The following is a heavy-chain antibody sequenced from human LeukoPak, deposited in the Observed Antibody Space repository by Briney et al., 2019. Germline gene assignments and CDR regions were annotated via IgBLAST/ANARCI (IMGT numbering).Heavy chain of an antibody. Sequence: PSETLSLPCTVSGGSISSGGYYWTWIRQHPAKGLVWIGYIYYSGSTYYNPSFKSRVTISVDTSKNQFSLKMSSVTAADTAVYYCAREEQASEYYQFGGQGTRVTVTS. CDR1: GGSISSGGYY. CDR2: IYYSGST. CDR3: AREEQASEYYQF. J-gene: IGHJ1*01. V-gene: IGHV4-31*03.